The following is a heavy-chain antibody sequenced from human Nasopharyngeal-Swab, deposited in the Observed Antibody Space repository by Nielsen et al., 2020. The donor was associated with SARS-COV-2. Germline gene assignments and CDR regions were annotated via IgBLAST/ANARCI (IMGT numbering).Heavy chain of an antibody. CDR1: GFTFSNYL. CDR2: ISTSSTYI. Sequence: GGSLRLSCAASGFTFSNYLMNWVRQAPGKGLEWVSSISTSSTYIYYADSMEGRFTISRDNSKNSLYLQMNSLRAEDTAVYYCARVGFDYWGQGTLVTVSS. J-gene: IGHJ4*02. CDR3: ARVGFDY. V-gene: IGHV3-21*01.